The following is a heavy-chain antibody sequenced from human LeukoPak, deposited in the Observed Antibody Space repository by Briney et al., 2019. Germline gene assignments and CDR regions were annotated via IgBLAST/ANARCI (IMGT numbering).Heavy chain of an antibody. CDR1: GGTFSSYA. CDR3: ARDSAPGDTYGLLGIDS. D-gene: IGHD5-18*01. Sequence: SVKVSCKASGGTFSSYAISWVRQAPGQGLEWMGGIIPIFGTANYAQKFQGRVTITADESTSTAYMELSRLRSDDTAVYYCARDSAPGDTYGLLGIDSWGQGTLVTVSS. V-gene: IGHV1-69*13. J-gene: IGHJ4*02. CDR2: IIPIFGTA.